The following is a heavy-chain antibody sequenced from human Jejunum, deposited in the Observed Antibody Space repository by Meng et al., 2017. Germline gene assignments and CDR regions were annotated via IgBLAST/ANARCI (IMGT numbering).Heavy chain of an antibody. Sequence: QVQLQESGPGLVKPSETLSLTCAVSGGSIESNNWWTWIRQPPGQGLEWIGEVYHSGSTHYNPSLQSRVTISIDNSKNRFSLSLNSVTAADTAIYYCARADYVQYFDLWGRGTLVTVSS. CDR2: VYHSGST. J-gene: IGHJ2*01. V-gene: IGHV4-4*02. CDR1: GGSIESNNW. D-gene: IGHD3-10*02. CDR3: ARADYVQYFDL.